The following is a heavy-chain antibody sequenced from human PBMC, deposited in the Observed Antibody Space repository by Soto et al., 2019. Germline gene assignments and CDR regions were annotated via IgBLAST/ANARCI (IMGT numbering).Heavy chain of an antibody. Sequence: QVQLVQSGAEVKKPGSSVRVSCKASGDTFTFYSINWVRQAPGLGLEWMGRINPILSMSNYAQRFQGRVTMPGENPPRKAYRGLSGLRFGNRAMFYWGSGFGWGFRAFASGGRGALAPVS. CDR1: GDTFTFYS. CDR2: INPILSMS. D-gene: IGHD3-10*01. V-gene: IGHV1-69*02. CDR3: GSGFGWGFRAFAS. J-gene: IGHJ1*01.